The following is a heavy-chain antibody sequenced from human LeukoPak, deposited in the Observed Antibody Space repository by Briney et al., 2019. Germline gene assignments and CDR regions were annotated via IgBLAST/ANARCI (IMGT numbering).Heavy chain of an antibody. D-gene: IGHD6-6*01. CDR3: ARAPFVEYNTAFFV. CDR2: IYYSGTT. V-gene: IGHV4-59*01. CDR1: GGSISSYY. Sequence: SETLSLTCTVSGGSISSYYWSWIRQPPGKGLEWIGYIYYSGTTNYNPSLKSRVTISVDTSKNQFSLRLSSVTAADTAVYYCARAPFVEYNTAFFVWGQGTLVTVSS. J-gene: IGHJ4*02.